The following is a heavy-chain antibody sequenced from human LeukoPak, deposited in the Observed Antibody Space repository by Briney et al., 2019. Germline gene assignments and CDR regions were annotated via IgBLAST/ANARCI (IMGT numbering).Heavy chain of an antibody. V-gene: IGHV4-59*08. J-gene: IGHJ4*02. D-gene: IGHD3-22*01. CDR2: IYYTGIT. CDR3: ARRWGRGYYFDL. CDR1: GGPTSSYH. Sequence: PSETLSLTCTVSGGPTSSYHWGWIRQPPGKALEWIGYIYYTGITNYNPSLKSRVTISVDTSNNQFSLKLTSVTAADTAVYYCARRWGRGYYFDLWGQGTLVTVSS.